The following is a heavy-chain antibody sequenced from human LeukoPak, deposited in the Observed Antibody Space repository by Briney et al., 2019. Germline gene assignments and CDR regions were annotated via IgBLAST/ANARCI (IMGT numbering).Heavy chain of an antibody. V-gene: IGHV4-38-2*02. D-gene: IGHD3-10*01. J-gene: IGHJ3*02. Sequence: SETLSLTCTVSGYSISSGYYWGWIRQPPGKGLEWIGSIYHGGSTYYNPSLKSRVTISVDTSKNQFSLKLSSVTAADTAVYYCARVAVSGAFDIWGQGTMVTVSS. CDR1: GYSISSGYY. CDR2: IYHGGST. CDR3: ARVAVSGAFDI.